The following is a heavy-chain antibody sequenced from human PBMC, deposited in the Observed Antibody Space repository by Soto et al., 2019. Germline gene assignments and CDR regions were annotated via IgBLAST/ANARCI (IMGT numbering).Heavy chain of an antibody. CDR2: IYYSGST. D-gene: IGHD2-2*01. Sequence: SDTLSLTCTVSGGSISSYYWSWIRQPPGKGLEWIGYIYYSGSTNYNPSLKSRVTISVDTSKSQFSLKLSSVTAADTAVYYCARDRGIVPVGGMDVWGQGTTVTV. CDR3: ARDRGIVPVGGMDV. CDR1: GGSISSYY. V-gene: IGHV4-59*01. J-gene: IGHJ6*02.